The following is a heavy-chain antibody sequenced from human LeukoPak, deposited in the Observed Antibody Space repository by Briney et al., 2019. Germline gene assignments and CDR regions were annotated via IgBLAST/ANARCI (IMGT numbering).Heavy chain of an antibody. Sequence: SETLSLTCTVSGGSISSSSYYWGWIRQPPGKGLEWIGSIYYSGSTYYNPSLKSRVTISVDTSKNQFSPKLSSVTAADTAVYYCARHGIVVVTPDDAFDIWGQGTMVTVSS. J-gene: IGHJ3*02. V-gene: IGHV4-39*01. CDR2: IYYSGST. CDR1: GGSISSSSYY. D-gene: IGHD2-21*02. CDR3: ARHGIVVVTPDDAFDI.